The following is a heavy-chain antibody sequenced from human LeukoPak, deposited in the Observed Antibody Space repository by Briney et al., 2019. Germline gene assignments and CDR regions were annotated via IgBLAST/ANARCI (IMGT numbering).Heavy chain of an antibody. D-gene: IGHD6-13*01. V-gene: IGHV3-74*01. CDR2: INSDESTT. CDR3: VRESGAAADY. J-gene: IGHJ4*02. Sequence: GGSLRLSCEASGFTFSSYWMHRVRQAPGKGLVWVSRINSDESTTNYADPVKGRFTISRDNAKNTLYLQMDSLRAEDTAVYYCVRESGAAADYWGQGTLVTVSS. CDR1: GFTFSSYW.